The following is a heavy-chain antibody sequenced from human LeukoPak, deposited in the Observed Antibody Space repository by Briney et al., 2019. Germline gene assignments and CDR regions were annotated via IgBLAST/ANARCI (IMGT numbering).Heavy chain of an antibody. D-gene: IGHD4-17*01. V-gene: IGHV3-33*01. CDR2: IWYDGSNK. J-gene: IGHJ4*02. CDR1: GFTFSSYG. Sequence: GGSLRLSCAASGFTFSSYGMHWVRQAPGQGLEWVAVIWYDGSNKYYADSVKGRFTISRDNSKNTLYLQMNSLRAEDTAVYYCARDTADGAEGYFDYWGQGTLVTVSS. CDR3: ARDTADGAEGYFDY.